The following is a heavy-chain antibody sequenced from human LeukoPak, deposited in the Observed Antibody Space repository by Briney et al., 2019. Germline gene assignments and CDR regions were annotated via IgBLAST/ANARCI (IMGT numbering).Heavy chain of an antibody. CDR3: ARASHWFDP. CDR2: SFYSGST. Sequence: SETLSLTCTVSGGFININNYYWGWIRQPPGKGLEWIGSSFYSGSTYYNPSLKSRVTISVDTSKNQFSLKLRSVTAADTAVYYCARASHWFDPWGQGILVTVSS. J-gene: IGHJ5*02. V-gene: IGHV4-39*07. CDR1: GGFININNYY.